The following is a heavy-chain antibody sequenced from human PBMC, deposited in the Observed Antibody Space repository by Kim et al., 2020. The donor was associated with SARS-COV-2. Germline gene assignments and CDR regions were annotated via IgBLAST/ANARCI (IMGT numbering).Heavy chain of an antibody. CDR1: GFTFTNYW. D-gene: IGHD3-16*01. Sequence: GGSLRLSCADSGFTFTNYWMSWVRQAPGKGLEWVANIKQGGTEKYYVDSVKGRFTISRDKAKNSLYLQMNSLRAEDTAVYYCARGRALDFWGQGNLVTVSS. V-gene: IGHV3-7*01. CDR2: IKQGGTEK. CDR3: ARGRALDF. J-gene: IGHJ4*02.